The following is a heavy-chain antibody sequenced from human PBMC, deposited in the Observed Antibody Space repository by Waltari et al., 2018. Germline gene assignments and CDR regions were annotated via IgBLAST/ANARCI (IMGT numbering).Heavy chain of an antibody. CDR1: GGSVSSYF. D-gene: IGHD1-1*01. Sequence: QVQLPESGPGLVKPSETLSLTCTVSGGSVSSYFWNWIRQPAGKGLEWIGRLYARGSSNYNPSLRSRVTISVDKSSNQFSLKLTSLTAADTAVYYCARSRAGNDGWYFDLWGRGTLVTVSS. V-gene: IGHV4-4*07. CDR3: ARSRAGNDGWYFDL. J-gene: IGHJ2*01. CDR2: LYARGSS.